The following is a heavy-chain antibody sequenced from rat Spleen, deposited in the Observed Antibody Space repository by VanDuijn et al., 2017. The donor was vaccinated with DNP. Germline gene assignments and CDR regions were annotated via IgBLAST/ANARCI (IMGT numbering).Heavy chain of an antibody. Sequence: EVQLVESGGGLVQPGRSLKLSCAASGFTFSAYYMAWVRQAPTKGLEWVASITNSGGSTYYRDSVKGRFTISRDNAKNTLYLQMNNLRSEDMATYYCARPIYNNHGGFAYWGQGTLVTVSS. CDR1: GFTFSAYY. V-gene: IGHV5-25*01. J-gene: IGHJ3*01. CDR2: ITNSGGST. CDR3: ARPIYNNHGGFAY. D-gene: IGHD1-10*01.